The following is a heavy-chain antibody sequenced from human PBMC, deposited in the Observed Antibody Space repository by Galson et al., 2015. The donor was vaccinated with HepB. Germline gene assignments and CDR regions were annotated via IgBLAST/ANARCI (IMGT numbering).Heavy chain of an antibody. CDR2: INPSSGGT. CDR3: TRDHLVITFGDNWPRDPSHFDY. D-gene: IGHD3-16*01. Sequence: SVKVSCKASGYTFTDHFIYWVRQAPGQAPEWVGWINPSSGGTNSAQRFQGRVAMTSDTSISTAYMELNGLTSDDTATYYCTRDHLVITFGDNWPRDPSHFDYWGQGTLITVSS. V-gene: IGHV1-2*02. CDR1: GYTFTDHF. J-gene: IGHJ4*02.